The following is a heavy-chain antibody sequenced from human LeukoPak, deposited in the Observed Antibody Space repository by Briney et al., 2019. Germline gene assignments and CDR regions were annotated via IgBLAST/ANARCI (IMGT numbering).Heavy chain of an antibody. CDR1: GGSINSHY. V-gene: IGHV4-59*11. CDR3: ARLLDYDSSGDPDTFDI. Sequence: SETLSLTCIVSGGSINSHYWSWIRQPPGKELEWIGFMHYTGRTRYNPSLQSRVTISVDTSKNHFSLKLSSLTAADTAVYFCARLLDYDSSGDPDTFDIWGQGTMVTVSS. D-gene: IGHD3-22*01. J-gene: IGHJ3*02. CDR2: MHYTGRT.